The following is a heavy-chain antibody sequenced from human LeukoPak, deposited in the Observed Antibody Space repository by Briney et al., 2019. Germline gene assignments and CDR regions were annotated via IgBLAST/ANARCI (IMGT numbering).Heavy chain of an antibody. V-gene: IGHV1-69*13. CDR3: ARDLNPLIVVVPAAIVGAFDI. Sequence: WASVTVSCKASGGTFSSYAISWVRQAPGQGLEWMGGIIPIFGTANYAQKFQGRVTITADESTSTAYMELSSLRSEDTAVYYCARDLNPLIVVVPAAIVGAFDIWGQATMVTVSS. CDR2: IIPIFGTA. D-gene: IGHD2-2*01. CDR1: GGTFSSYA. J-gene: IGHJ3*02.